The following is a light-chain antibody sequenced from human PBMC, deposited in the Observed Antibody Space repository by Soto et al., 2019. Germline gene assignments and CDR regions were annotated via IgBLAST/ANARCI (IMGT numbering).Light chain of an antibody. CDR1: QSISSW. CDR2: DAS. Sequence: DIQMTQSPSTLSASVGDRVTITCRASQSISSWLAWYQQKPGKAPKLLIYDASNLETGVPSRFSGSGSGTEFTLTISSLQPDDFATYYCQQYNSYSPRTFDQGTKVEI. CDR3: QQYNSYSPRT. J-gene: IGKJ1*01. V-gene: IGKV1-5*01.